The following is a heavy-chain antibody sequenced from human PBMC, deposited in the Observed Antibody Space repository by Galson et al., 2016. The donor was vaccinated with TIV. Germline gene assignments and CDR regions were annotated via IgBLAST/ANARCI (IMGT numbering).Heavy chain of an antibody. CDR2: TYYRSKWYN. V-gene: IGHV6-1*01. CDR1: GDSVSSDSAA. Sequence: CAISGDSVSSDSAAWNWIRQSPSRGLEWLGRTYYRSKWYNDYAVAVKSRITLTPNTSKNQFSLQLTSVTPKDTAVYYCARATPSVFGVVMTLDYWGQGTLVTVSS. J-gene: IGHJ4*02. D-gene: IGHD3-3*01. CDR3: ARATPSVFGVVMTLDY.